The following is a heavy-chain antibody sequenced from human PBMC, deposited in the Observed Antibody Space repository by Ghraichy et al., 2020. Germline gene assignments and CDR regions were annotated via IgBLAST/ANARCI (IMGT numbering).Heavy chain of an antibody. CDR1: GFTFSSYA. Sequence: GGSLRLSCSASGFTFSSYAINWVRQAPGKGLEWVSGISGSGDFILYADSVKGRFTFARDNSRNTVYLQMNNLRAEDTAVYYCAKAAKEDYGGEWYFDSWGLGTLVTVSS. CDR2: ISGSGDFI. D-gene: IGHD4-23*01. V-gene: IGHV3-23*01. CDR3: AKAAKEDYGGEWYFDS. J-gene: IGHJ4*02.